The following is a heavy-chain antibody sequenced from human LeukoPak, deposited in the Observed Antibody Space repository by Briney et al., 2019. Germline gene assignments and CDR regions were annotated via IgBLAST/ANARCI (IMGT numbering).Heavy chain of an antibody. CDR2: ISGSSSTI. V-gene: IGHV3-48*01. Sequence: GGSLRLSCAVSGFTFSTYSMNWVRQAPGKGLEWVSYISGSSSTIYYADSVKGRFTISRDNAKNSLYLQMNSLRAEDTAVYYCARDLEGVADSYGMDVWGQGTTVTVSS. CDR3: ARDLEGVADSYGMDV. D-gene: IGHD6-19*01. CDR1: GFTFSTYS. J-gene: IGHJ6*02.